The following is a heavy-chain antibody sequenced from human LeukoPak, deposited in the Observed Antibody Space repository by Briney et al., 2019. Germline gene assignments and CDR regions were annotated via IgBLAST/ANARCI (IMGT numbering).Heavy chain of an antibody. V-gene: IGHV3-72*01. D-gene: IGHD3-22*01. J-gene: IGHJ4*02. CDR2: TRNKANSYTA. Sequence: GGSLRLSCAASGFTFSDHYMDWVRQAPGKGLEWVGRTRNKANSYTAEYAASVKGRFTISRDDSKNSLYLQMNSLKTEDTAVYYCARDLFGYDIDYWGQGTLVTVSS. CDR1: GFTFSDHY. CDR3: ARDLFGYDIDY.